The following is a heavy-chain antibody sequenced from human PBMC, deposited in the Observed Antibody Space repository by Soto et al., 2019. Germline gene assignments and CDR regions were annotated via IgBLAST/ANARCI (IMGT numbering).Heavy chain of an antibody. CDR1: GGSISSGGFS. V-gene: IGHV4-30-2*01. J-gene: IGHJ4*02. D-gene: IGHD6-6*01. CDR3: AGGIAARPLGY. Sequence: QLQLQESGSGLVKPSQTLSLTCAVSGGSISSGGFSWSWIRQQPGKGLESIGYIYHSGSTYYNPSLKSRVTISVDRSKNQFSLKLSSVTAADTAVYYCAGGIAARPLGYWGQGTLVTVSS. CDR2: IYHSGST.